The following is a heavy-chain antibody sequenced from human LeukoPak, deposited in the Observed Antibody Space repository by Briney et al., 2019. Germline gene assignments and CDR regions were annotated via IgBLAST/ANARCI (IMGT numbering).Heavy chain of an antibody. CDR2: INTDGSST. CDR1: GFTFSSYW. CDR3: GTGPRNDGEDD. Sequence: GGSLRLSCAASGFTFSSYWMHWVRQAPGKALVWVSRINTDGSSTNYADSVKGRFTISRDNAKNTLYLQMNSLRAEDSAVYYCGTGPRNDGEDDWGQGTLVTVSS. J-gene: IGHJ4*02. D-gene: IGHD1-1*01. V-gene: IGHV3-74*01.